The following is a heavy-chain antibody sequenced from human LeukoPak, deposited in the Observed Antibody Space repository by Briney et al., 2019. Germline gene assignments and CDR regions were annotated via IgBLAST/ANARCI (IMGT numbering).Heavy chain of an antibody. J-gene: IGHJ4*02. CDR2: IYPGDSDT. CDR3: ARHKSDYVWGSYRESDY. V-gene: IGHV5-51*01. D-gene: IGHD3-16*02. CDR1: GYSFTSYW. Sequence: GESLKISCKGYGYSFTSYWIGWVRQMPGKGLEWMGIIYPGDSDTRYSPSFQGQVTISADKSISTAYLQWSSLKASDTAMYYCARHKSDYVWGSYRESDYWGQGTLVTVSS.